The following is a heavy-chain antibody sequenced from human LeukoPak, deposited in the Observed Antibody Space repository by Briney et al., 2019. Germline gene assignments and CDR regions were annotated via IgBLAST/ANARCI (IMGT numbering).Heavy chain of an antibody. CDR3: ARDYGDYGYYFDY. V-gene: IGHV4-59*11. D-gene: IGHD4-17*01. Sequence: SETLSLTCSVSGVAISSHSWSWVRQPPGEGLESIGYISNTGGTNCNPSLKSRVTISVDTSKNEVSLKLTSVTAADTAVYYCARDYGDYGYYFDYWGQGTLVTVSS. CDR1: GVAISSHS. CDR2: ISNTGGT. J-gene: IGHJ4*02.